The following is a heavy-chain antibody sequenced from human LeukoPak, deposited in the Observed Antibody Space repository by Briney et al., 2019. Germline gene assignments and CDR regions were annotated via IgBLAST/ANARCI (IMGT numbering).Heavy chain of an antibody. CDR2: IYHSGST. V-gene: IGHV4-4*02. CDR3: AREAAGQWFDP. D-gene: IGHD6-25*01. CDR1: GGSTSSSYW. Sequence: PSETLSLTCAVSGGSTSSSYWWSWVGQPPGKGLEWIGKIYHSGSTSYNPSLKSRVTISVDKSNNQFSLKLSSVTAADTAVYYCAREAAGQWFDPWGQGTLVTVSS. J-gene: IGHJ5*02.